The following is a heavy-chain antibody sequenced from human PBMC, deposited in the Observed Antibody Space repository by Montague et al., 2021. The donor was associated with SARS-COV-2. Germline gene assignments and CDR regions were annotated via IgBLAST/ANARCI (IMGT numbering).Heavy chain of an antibody. CDR1: GGSISSGGHY. Sequence: TLSLTCTVSGGSISSGGHYWSWIRQHPGKGLEWIGYIYYSGSTYYNPSLKSRVTISVDTSKNQFSLKLSSVTAADTAVYYCARARRGNGSGSYFDILVNWFDPWGQGTLVTVSS. V-gene: IGHV4-31*03. J-gene: IGHJ5*02. D-gene: IGHD3-10*01. CDR2: IYYSGST. CDR3: ARARRGNGSGSYFDILVNWFDP.